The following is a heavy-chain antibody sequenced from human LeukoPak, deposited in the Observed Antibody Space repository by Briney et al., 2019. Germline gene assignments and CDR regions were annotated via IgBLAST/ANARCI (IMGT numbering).Heavy chain of an antibody. Sequence: PGGSLRLSCAASGFTFDDYAMHWVRQAPGKGLEWVSGISWNSGSIGYADSVKGRFTISRDNAKNSLYLQMNSLRAEDTALYYCAKVPYYYGSGSYYGNYFDYWGQGTLVTVSS. CDR2: ISWNSGSI. J-gene: IGHJ4*02. D-gene: IGHD3-10*01. CDR1: GFTFDDYA. CDR3: AKVPYYYGSGSYYGNYFDY. V-gene: IGHV3-9*01.